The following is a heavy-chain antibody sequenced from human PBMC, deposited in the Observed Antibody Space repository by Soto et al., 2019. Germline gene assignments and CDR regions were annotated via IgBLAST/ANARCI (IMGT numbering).Heavy chain of an antibody. CDR2: IIPIFGTA. Sequence: QVQLVQSGAEVKKPGSSVKVSCKASGGTFSSYAISWVRQAPGQGLEWMGGIIPIFGTANYAQKFQGRVKITADESTSTAYLELSSLRSEDTAVYYCARELGYCTNGVCSFDYWGQGTLVTVSS. J-gene: IGHJ4*02. V-gene: IGHV1-69*01. CDR3: ARELGYCTNGVCSFDY. D-gene: IGHD2-8*01. CDR1: GGTFSSYA.